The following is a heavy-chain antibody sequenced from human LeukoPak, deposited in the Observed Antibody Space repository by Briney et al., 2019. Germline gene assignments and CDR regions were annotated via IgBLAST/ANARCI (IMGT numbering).Heavy chain of an antibody. V-gene: IGHV1-8*01. CDR2: MNTNSGNT. CDR1: GYTFTSCD. D-gene: IGHD6-19*01. J-gene: IGHJ4*02. CDR3: TRGSSGRRDN. Sequence: SVKVSCKASGYTFTSCDINWVRQATGQGLEWMGWMNTNSGNTGYGQSFQGRITMTRDISMGTAYMELSNLTSEDTAIYYCTRGSSGRRDNWGQGTLVTVSA.